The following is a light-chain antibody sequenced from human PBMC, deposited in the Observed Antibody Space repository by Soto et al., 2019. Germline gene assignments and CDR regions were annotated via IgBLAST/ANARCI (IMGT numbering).Light chain of an antibody. J-gene: IGKJ1*01. CDR3: LQHYSWPWT. CDR1: QSVSGY. Sequence: EIVMTQSPGTVSVFPGETVTLSCRASQSVSGYLDWFHQKPGQAPRLVLLRIFTRAIGVPARFSGSGSETEFTFTISGLQSEDSGVYYCLQHYSWPWTFGQGTKVEIK. CDR2: RIF. V-gene: IGKV3-15*01.